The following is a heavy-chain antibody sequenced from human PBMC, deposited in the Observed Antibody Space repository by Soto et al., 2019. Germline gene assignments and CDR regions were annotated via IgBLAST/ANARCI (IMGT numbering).Heavy chain of an antibody. CDR2: INHSGST. CDR1: GGSFSGYY. CDR3: AWLVATRVNWFDP. D-gene: IGHD5-12*01. J-gene: IGHJ5*02. Sequence: SETLSLTCAVYGGSFSGYYWSWIRQPPGKGLEWIGEINHSGSTNYNPSLKSRVTISVDTSKNQFSLKLSSVTAADTAVYYCAWLVATRVNWFDPWGQGTLVTVSS. V-gene: IGHV4-34*01.